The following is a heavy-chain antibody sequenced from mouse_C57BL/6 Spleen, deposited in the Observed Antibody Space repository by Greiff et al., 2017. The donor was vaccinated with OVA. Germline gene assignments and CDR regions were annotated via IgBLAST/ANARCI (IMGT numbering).Heavy chain of an antibody. CDR3: ARERMGLRQGYFDY. D-gene: IGHD2-4*01. Sequence: VQLQQSGPELVKPGASVKISCKASGYSFTDYNMNWVKQSNGKSLEWIGVINPNYGTTSYNQKFKGKATLTVDQSSSTAYMQLNSLTSEDSAVYYRARERMGLRQGYFDYWGQGTTLTVSS. V-gene: IGHV1-39*01. CDR1: GYSFTDYN. CDR2: INPNYGTT. J-gene: IGHJ2*01.